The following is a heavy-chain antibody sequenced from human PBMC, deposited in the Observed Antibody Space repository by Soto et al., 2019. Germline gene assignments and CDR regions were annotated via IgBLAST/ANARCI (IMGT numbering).Heavy chain of an antibody. CDR2: ISGSGVTT. J-gene: IGHJ4*02. V-gene: IGHV3-23*01. Sequence: EVQLLESGGGLVQPGGSLRLSCAASGFTFSSYAMNWVRQAPGKGLEWVSGISGSGVTTYYADSVKGRFTISRDNSQNTLNLQMNSLRAEDTAVYYCAKLRSSGSYYDSWGQGILVTVTS. D-gene: IGHD1-26*01. CDR1: GFTFSSYA. CDR3: AKLRSSGSYYDS.